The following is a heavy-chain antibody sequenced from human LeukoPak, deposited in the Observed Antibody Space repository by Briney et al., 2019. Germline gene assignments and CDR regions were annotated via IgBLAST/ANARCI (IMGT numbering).Heavy chain of an antibody. CDR2: MYYSGGT. Sequence: PSETLSLTCTISGVSFSNSDYYWGWVRQPPGKGLEWLATMYYSGGTYYNPSLRSRLTLSADTSKNQITLKLSSVTAADTAVYYCARQMYGLLYPDFWGQGTLVAVSS. J-gene: IGHJ4*02. V-gene: IGHV4-39*01. D-gene: IGHD2-8*01. CDR3: ARQMYGLLYPDF. CDR1: GVSFSNSDYY.